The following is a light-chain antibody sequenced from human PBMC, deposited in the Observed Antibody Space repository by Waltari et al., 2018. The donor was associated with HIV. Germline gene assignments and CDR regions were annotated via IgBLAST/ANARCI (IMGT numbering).Light chain of an antibody. CDR2: DVS. CDR1: RSDVGGYNY. J-gene: IGLJ3*02. Sequence: QSALTQPASVSGSPGQSITISCTGTRSDVGGYNYVSWYQHHPGKASKLMIYDVSKRPSGVSNRFSGSKSGNTASLTISGLQAEDEADYYCCSYAGSSTFVFGGGTKLTVL. CDR3: CSYAGSSTFV. V-gene: IGLV2-23*02.